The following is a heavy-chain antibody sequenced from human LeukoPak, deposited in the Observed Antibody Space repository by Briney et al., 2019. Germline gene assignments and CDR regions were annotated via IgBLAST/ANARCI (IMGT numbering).Heavy chain of an antibody. D-gene: IGHD2-21*02. J-gene: IGHJ4*02. CDR3: ARPRQGDYYFDY. V-gene: IGHV4-34*01. CDR2: IYYSGNT. Sequence: PSETLSLTCAVYGGSFSGYYWSWIRQPPGKGLEWIGSIYYSGNTYYNPSLKSRVTISVDTSKNQFSLKLSSVTAADTAVYYCARPRQGDYYFDYWGQGTLVTVSS. CDR1: GGSFSGYY.